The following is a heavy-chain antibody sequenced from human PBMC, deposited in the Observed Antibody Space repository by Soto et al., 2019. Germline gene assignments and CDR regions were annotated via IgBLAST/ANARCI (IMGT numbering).Heavy chain of an antibody. J-gene: IGHJ4*02. CDR1: GGSISSSNW. D-gene: IGHD6-13*01. CDR2: ISHWGSS. Sequence: QVQLQESGPGLVKSSGTLSLTCGVSGGSISSSNWWSWVRQAPGKGLEWIGEISHWGSSNYNPSLRSRRILSLDESNSQFSLRLTSVTAADTAVYYCASQLIMPGTRGFDQWGQGTLVTVSS. V-gene: IGHV4-4*02. CDR3: ASQLIMPGTRGFDQ.